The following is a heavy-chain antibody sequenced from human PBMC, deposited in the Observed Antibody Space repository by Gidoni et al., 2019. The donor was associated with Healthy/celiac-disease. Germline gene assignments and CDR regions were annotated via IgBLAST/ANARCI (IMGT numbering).Heavy chain of an antibody. V-gene: IGHV3-30-3*01. Sequence: QVQLVESGGGVVQPGRSLRLSCPASGFTFSSYAMHWVRQAPGKGLEWVAVISYDGSNKYYADSVKGRFTISRDNSKNTLYLQMNSLRAEDTAVYYCARAGYSYGLDYWGQGTLVTVSS. CDR2: ISYDGSNK. CDR3: ARAGYSYGLDY. J-gene: IGHJ4*02. D-gene: IGHD5-18*01. CDR1: GFTFSSYA.